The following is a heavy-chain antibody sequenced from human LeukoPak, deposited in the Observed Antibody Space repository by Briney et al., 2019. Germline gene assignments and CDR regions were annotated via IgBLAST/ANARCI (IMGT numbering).Heavy chain of an antibody. CDR3: AREESYDILTGYYSSY. CDR2: IIPIFGTA. D-gene: IGHD3-9*01. Sequence: SVKVSCKPSGGTFSSYAITWVRQAPGQGLEWMGRIIPIFGTANYAQKFQGRVTITTHESTSTAYMERSSLRSEDTAVYYCAREESYDILTGYYSSYWGQGTLVTVSS. V-gene: IGHV1-69*05. CDR1: GGTFSSYA. J-gene: IGHJ4*02.